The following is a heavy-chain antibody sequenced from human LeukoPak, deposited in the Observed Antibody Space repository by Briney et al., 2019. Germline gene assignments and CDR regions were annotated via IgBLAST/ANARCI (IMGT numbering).Heavy chain of an antibody. CDR3: ARTYSSSSREYGSFDY. Sequence: SQTLSLTCAISGDSVSSNSAAWNWIRQSPSRGLEWLGRTYYRSKLYNDYAVSVKSRITINPDTSKNQFSLQLNSVTPEDTAVYYCARTYSSSSREYGSFDYWGQGTLVTVSS. CDR1: GDSVSSNSAA. V-gene: IGHV6-1*01. J-gene: IGHJ4*02. CDR2: TYYRSKLYN. D-gene: IGHD6-6*01.